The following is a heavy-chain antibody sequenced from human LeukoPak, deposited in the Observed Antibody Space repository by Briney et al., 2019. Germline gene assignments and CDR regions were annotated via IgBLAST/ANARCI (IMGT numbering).Heavy chain of an antibody. J-gene: IGHJ3*02. CDR2: ISSSSSYI. CDR1: GFTFSSYS. V-gene: IGHV3-21*06. D-gene: IGHD6-13*01. CDR3: ARDRSIAAAGTVAFDI. Sequence: PWGSLRLSCAASGFTFSSYSMNWVRQAPGKGLEWVSSISSSSSYIYYADSVKGRFTISRDNAKNSLYLQMNSLRAEDTAVYYCARDRSIAAAGTVAFDIWGQGTMVTVSS.